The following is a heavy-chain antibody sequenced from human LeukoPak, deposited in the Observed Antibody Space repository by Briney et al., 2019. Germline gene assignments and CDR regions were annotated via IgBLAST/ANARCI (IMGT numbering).Heavy chain of an antibody. V-gene: IGHV6-1*01. CDR1: GDSVSTNTGA. Sequence: SQTLSLTCAISGDSVSTNTGAWNWIRQSPSRGLEWLGRTYYRSKWYNDYAVSVKSRITINPDTSKNQFSLQVNSVTPEGTAVYYCGRSSGYKLDYWGQGTLVTVSS. D-gene: IGHD3-22*01. CDR2: TYYRSKWYN. CDR3: GRSSGYKLDY. J-gene: IGHJ4*02.